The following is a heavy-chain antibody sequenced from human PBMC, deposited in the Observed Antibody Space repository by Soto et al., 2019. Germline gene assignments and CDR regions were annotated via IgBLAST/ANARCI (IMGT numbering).Heavy chain of an antibody. D-gene: IGHD1-1*01. J-gene: IGHJ4*02. CDR2: IFGSSGLT. Sequence: EVQLLESGGCVVRPGGSLRLSCAASGFALSTYTMNWVRQAPGKGLEWVSSIFGSSGLTRYADSVRGRFTISKDISAKLVFLQMGGLRVEDTAIYFCAKEKQPDGAWDMDYWGQGTLVTVSS. V-gene: IGHV3-23*01. CDR1: GFALSTYT. CDR3: AKEKQPDGAWDMDY.